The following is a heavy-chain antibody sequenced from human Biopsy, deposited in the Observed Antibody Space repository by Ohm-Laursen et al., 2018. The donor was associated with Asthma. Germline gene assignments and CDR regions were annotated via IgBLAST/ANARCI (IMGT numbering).Heavy chain of an antibody. D-gene: IGHD4-17*01. CDR3: ARTTYGHGGFDP. V-gene: IGHV4-31*03. Sequence: PSQTLSLTCTVSGGSINIGDYYWSWIRQHPVKGLEWIGHIYYSGSTYYNPSLKSRVSISLDTSKNQFSLSLTSVTAADTAVYYCARTTYGHGGFDPWGQGTLVTVSS. CDR2: IYYSGST. J-gene: IGHJ5*02. CDR1: GGSINIGDYY.